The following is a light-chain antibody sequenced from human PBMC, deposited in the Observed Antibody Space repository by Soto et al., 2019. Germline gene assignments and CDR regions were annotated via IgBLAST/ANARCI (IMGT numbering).Light chain of an antibody. V-gene: IGKV1-6*01. CDR2: DTS. Sequence: AIQMTQSPSSLSASVGDRVTITCRASQGIGTELGWYQQRPGKAPRLLIYDTSTLQHGVPSRFSGSGSDTDFTLIISSLQPEDFATYYCLQDSTYPRTFGQGTKVEIK. CDR3: LQDSTYPRT. J-gene: IGKJ1*01. CDR1: QGIGTE.